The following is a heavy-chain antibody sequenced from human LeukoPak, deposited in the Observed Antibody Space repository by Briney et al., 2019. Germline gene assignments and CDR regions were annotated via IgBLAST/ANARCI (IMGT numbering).Heavy chain of an antibody. D-gene: IGHD6-13*01. CDR3: ARGTGGAAAADFDP. CDR2: IYYSGST. Sequence: PSQTLSLTCTVSGGSISSGGYYWSWIRQHPGKGLEWIGFIYYSGSTYYNPSLKSRATISIDTSKNQFSLKLSSVTAADTAVHYCARGTGGAAAADFDPWGQGTLVTVST. V-gene: IGHV4-31*03. CDR1: GGSISSGGYY. J-gene: IGHJ5*02.